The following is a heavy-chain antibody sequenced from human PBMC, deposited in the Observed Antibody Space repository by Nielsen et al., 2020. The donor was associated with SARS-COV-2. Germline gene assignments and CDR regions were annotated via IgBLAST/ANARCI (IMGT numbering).Heavy chain of an antibody. CDR3: ANLGTASDY. CDR1: GFTFSSYS. V-gene: IGHV3-21*04. Sequence: GESLKISCAASGFTFSSYSVNWVRQAPGKGLEWVSSISSSSSYIYYADSVKGRFTISRDNAKNSLYLQMNSLRAEDTALYYCANLGTASDYWGQGTLVTVSS. J-gene: IGHJ4*02. CDR2: ISSSSSYI.